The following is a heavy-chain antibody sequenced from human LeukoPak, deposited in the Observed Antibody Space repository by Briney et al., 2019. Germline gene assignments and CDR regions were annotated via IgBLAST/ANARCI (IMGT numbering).Heavy chain of an antibody. CDR1: GGSMRTYY. CDR3: ARMYCSSTSCYSGV. Sequence: SETLSLTCTVAGGSMRTYYWTWIRQPAGKGLEWAGRVYTSVTTKYNPSLKSRVTMSVDTSKNQFSLKLRSVTAADTAVYYCARMYCSSTSCYSGVWGQGTLVTVSS. D-gene: IGHD2-2*01. CDR2: VYTSVTT. V-gene: IGHV4-4*07. J-gene: IGHJ4*02.